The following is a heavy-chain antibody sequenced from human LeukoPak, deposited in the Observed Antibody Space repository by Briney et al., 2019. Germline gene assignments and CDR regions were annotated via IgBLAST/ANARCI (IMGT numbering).Heavy chain of an antibody. J-gene: IGHJ4*02. Sequence: GGSLRLSCAASGFTFSSYSMNWVRQAPGKGLEWVSSISSSSSYIYYADSVKGRFTISRDNSKNTLYLQVNSLRAEDTAVYYCAKEDLPTWDEDIVVVVAATPFDYWGQGTLVTVSS. CDR2: ISSSSSYI. CDR1: GFTFSSYS. D-gene: IGHD2-15*01. V-gene: IGHV3-21*04. CDR3: AKEDLPTWDEDIVVVVAATPFDY.